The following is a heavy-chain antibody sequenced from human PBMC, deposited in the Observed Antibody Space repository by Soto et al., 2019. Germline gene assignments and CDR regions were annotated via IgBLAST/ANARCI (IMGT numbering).Heavy chain of an antibody. CDR2: IKEDGSEK. V-gene: IGHV3-7*01. D-gene: IGHD3-10*02. Sequence: GGSLRLSCAASGFTFSSYWMSWVRQAPGKGLEWVANIKEDGSEKNYVDSVKGQFTISRDNAKNSLYLQMNSLRAEDTAVYYCARERYYYVWGDYGGQGTLVTVSS. CDR3: ARERYYYVWGDY. J-gene: IGHJ4*02. CDR1: GFTFSSYW.